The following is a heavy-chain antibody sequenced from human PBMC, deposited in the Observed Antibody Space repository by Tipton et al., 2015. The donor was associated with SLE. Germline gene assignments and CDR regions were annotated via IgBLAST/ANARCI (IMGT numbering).Heavy chain of an antibody. V-gene: IGHV4-39*07. Sequence: TLSLTCTVSDDSISSISYFWGWVRQPPGKGLEWVGTVYYTGNTFYNPSLKSRVTISVDTSKNQFSLNLSSVTAADTAVYYCARDEYRYDTTGYHLLGHFDFWGQGTLVTVSS. CDR1: DDSISSISYF. CDR2: VYYTGNT. J-gene: IGHJ4*02. CDR3: ARDEYRYDTTGYHLLGHFDF. D-gene: IGHD3-22*01.